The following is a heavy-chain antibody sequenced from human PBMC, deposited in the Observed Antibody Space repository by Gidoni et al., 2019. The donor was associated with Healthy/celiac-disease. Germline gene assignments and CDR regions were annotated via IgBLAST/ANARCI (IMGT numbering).Heavy chain of an antibody. D-gene: IGHD1-26*01. Sequence: QVQLVESGGGVVQPGRSLRLSCAASGFTFSSYGMHWVRQAPGKGLGWVAVISYDGSNKYYADSVKGRFTISRDNSKNTLYLQMNSLRAEDTAVYYCAKDKAYSGSYYGMDVWGQGTTVTVSS. V-gene: IGHV3-30*18. CDR3: AKDKAYSGSYYGMDV. CDR1: GFTFSSYG. J-gene: IGHJ6*02. CDR2: ISYDGSNK.